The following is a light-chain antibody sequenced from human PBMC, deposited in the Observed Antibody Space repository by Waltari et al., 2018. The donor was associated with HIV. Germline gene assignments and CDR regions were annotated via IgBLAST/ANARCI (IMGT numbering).Light chain of an antibody. V-gene: IGKV1-27*01. Sequence: DIQLTQSPSSLSASVGDRVTITCRVSQDISSYLNWYRQKPGKVPKLLIYSASNLQSGVPSRFSGSGSGTDFTLTISSLQPEDVATDYGQRTYNAPRTFGPGTKVDIK. CDR2: SAS. CDR1: QDISSY. CDR3: QRTYNAPRT. J-gene: IGKJ3*01.